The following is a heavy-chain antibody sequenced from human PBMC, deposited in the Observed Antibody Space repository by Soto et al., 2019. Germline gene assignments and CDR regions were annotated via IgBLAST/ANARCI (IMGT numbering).Heavy chain of an antibody. CDR1: GFTFSSYG. CDR3: AKAHSSGLPYFDY. V-gene: IGHV3-30*18. J-gene: IGHJ4*02. Sequence: GGSLRLSCAASGFTFSSYGMHWFRQAPGKGLEWVAVISYDGSNKYYADSVKGRFTISRDNSKNTLYLQMNSLRAEDTAVYYCAKAHSSGLPYFDYWGQGTLVTVSS. D-gene: IGHD6-19*01. CDR2: ISYDGSNK.